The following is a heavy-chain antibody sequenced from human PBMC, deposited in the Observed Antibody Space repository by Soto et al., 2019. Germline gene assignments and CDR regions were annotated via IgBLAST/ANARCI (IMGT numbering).Heavy chain of an antibody. V-gene: IGHV3-23*01. Sequence: AISGSGGSTYYADSVKGRFTISRDNSKNTLYLQMNSLRAEDTAVYYCAKDPLPTVVTVFDYWGQGTLVTVSS. D-gene: IGHD2-15*01. CDR3: AKDPLPTVVTVFDY. CDR2: ISGSGGST. J-gene: IGHJ4*02.